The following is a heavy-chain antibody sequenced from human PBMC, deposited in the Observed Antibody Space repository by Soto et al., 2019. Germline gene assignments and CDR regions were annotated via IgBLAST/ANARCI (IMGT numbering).Heavy chain of an antibody. Sequence: GGSLRLSCAASGFTFSSYSMNWVRQAPGKGLEWVSSISSSSSYIYYADSVKGRFTISRDNAKNSLYLQMNSLRAEDTAVYYCARDSDYNWNFPRRWFDPWGQGTLVTVSS. CDR3: ARDSDYNWNFPRRWFDP. V-gene: IGHV3-21*01. CDR2: ISSSSSYI. CDR1: GFTFSSYS. D-gene: IGHD1-7*01. J-gene: IGHJ5*02.